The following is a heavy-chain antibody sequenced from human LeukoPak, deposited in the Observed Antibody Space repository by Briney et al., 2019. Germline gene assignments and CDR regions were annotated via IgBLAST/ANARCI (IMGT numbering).Heavy chain of an antibody. Sequence: GGSLRLSCAASWFTVSSNYMSWVRQAPGKGLEWVSVIYSGGSTYYADSVKGRFTISRDNSKNTLYLQMNSLRAEDTAVYYCASGDLVAGLFDYWGQGTLVTVSS. J-gene: IGHJ4*02. V-gene: IGHV3-53*01. CDR1: WFTVSSNY. CDR3: ASGDLVAGLFDY. D-gene: IGHD6-19*01. CDR2: IYSGGST.